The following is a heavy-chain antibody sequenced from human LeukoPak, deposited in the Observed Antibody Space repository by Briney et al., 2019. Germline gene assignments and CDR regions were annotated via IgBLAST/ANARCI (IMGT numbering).Heavy chain of an antibody. J-gene: IGHJ4*02. D-gene: IGHD6-6*01. CDR1: GGSFSGYY. Sequence: SSETLSLTCAVYGGSFSGYYWSWIRQPPGKGLEWIGEINHSGSTNYNPSLKSRVTISVDTSKNQFSLKLSSVTAADTAVYYCARLGGYEYSSSSGIDYWGQGTLVTVSS. CDR3: ARLGGYEYSSSSGIDY. CDR2: INHSGST. V-gene: IGHV4-34*01.